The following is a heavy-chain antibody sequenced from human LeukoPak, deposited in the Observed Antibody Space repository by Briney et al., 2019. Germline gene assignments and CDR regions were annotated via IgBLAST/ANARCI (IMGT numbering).Heavy chain of an antibody. CDR3: ARWGRGSSRIQTARKPRKHYMDV. D-gene: IGHD2-2*01. J-gene: IGHJ6*03. CDR1: GYTFTGYY. V-gene: IGHV1-2*02. CDR2: INPNSGGT. Sequence: ASVKVSCKASGYTFTGYYMHWVRQAPGQGLEWMGWINPNSGGTNYAQKFQGRVTMTRDKSNTTAYLQWSSLKASDTAMYFCARWGRGSSRIQTARKPRKHYMDVWGKGTTVAVSS.